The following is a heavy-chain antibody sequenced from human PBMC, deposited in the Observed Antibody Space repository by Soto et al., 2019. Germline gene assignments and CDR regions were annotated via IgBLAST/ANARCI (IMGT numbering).Heavy chain of an antibody. V-gene: IGHV3-7*01. J-gene: IGHJ6*03. CDR1: GFTFSSYW. Sequence: EVQLVESGGGLVQPGGSLRLSCAASGFTFSSYWMSWVRQAPGKGLEWVANIKQDGSEKYYVDSVKGRCTISRDNAKNSLYLQMNSLRAEDTAVYYCARRGSDYYYSYYKDVWGKGTTVTVS. CDR2: IKQDGSEK. CDR3: ARRGSDYYYSYYKDV. D-gene: IGHD3-16*01.